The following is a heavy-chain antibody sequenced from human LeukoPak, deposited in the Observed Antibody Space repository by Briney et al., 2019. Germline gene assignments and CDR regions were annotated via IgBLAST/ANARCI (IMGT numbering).Heavy chain of an antibody. D-gene: IGHD1-26*01. CDR3: ARDNSVGDNAWWFDP. Sequence: ASVKVSCKASGGTFSSYGISWVRQAPGQGLEWMGWISAYNGNTNYAQKLQGRVTMTTDTSTSTAYMELRSLRSDDTAVYYCARDNSVGDNAWWFDPWGQGTLVIVSS. V-gene: IGHV1-18*01. CDR1: GGTFSSYG. J-gene: IGHJ5*02. CDR2: ISAYNGNT.